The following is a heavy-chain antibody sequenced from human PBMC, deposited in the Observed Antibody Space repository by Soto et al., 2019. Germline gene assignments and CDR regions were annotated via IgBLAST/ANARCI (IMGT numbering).Heavy chain of an antibody. CDR2: INAGNGNT. D-gene: IGHD2-2*01. Sequence: ASVKVSCKASVYTFTSYAMHLVRQAPGQRLEWMGWINAGNGNTKYSQKFQGRVTITRDTSASTAYMELSSLRSEDTAVYYCARVAGDRSSTCNWVQGTLVTVSS. CDR3: ARVAGDRSSTCN. J-gene: IGHJ4*02. V-gene: IGHV1-3*01. CDR1: VYTFTSYA.